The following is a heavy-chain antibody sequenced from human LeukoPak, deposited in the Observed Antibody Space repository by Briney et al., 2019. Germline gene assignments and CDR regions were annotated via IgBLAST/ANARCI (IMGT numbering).Heavy chain of an antibody. CDR1: GFTFSSYG. V-gene: IGHV3-23*01. CDR2: ISGSGGST. J-gene: IGHJ4*02. CDR3: AKVPKIVVVLYYFDY. Sequence: TGGSLRLSCAASGFTFSSYGMSWVRQAPGKGLEWVSAISGSGGSTYYADSVKGRFTISRDNSKNTLYLQMNSLRAEDTAVYYCAKVPKIVVVLYYFDYWGQGTLVTVSS. D-gene: IGHD3-22*01.